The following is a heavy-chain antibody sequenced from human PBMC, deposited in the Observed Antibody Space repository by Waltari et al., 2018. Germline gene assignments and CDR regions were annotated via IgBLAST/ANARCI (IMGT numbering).Heavy chain of an antibody. J-gene: IGHJ3*02. Sequence: QVQLVQSGAEVKKPGSSVKVSCKASGGTLSSYANSWVPTAPVQGLEWMGRIIPIFGTANYAQKSQGRVTITSDESTSTAYMELSSLRSEDTAVYYCARDGNPGAFDIWGQGTMVTVSS. V-gene: IGHV1-69*05. CDR2: IIPIFGTA. CDR3: ARDGNPGAFDI. CDR1: GGTLSSYA.